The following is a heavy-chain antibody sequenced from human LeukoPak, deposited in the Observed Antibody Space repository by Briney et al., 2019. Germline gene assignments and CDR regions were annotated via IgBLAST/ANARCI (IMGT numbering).Heavy chain of an antibody. Sequence: SVKVSCKASGCTFSSYAISWVRQAPGQGLEWMGWIIPICGTADYAQKFQGRVTITMDKSISTAYMELSRLRAEDTDVCYCSRAYYYDSSGYSPFAPWGQGTVVPVLS. CDR3: SRAYYYDSSGYSPFAP. D-gene: IGHD3-22*01. CDR1: GCTFSSYA. J-gene: IGHJ5*02. V-gene: IGHV1-69*05. CDR2: IIPICGTA.